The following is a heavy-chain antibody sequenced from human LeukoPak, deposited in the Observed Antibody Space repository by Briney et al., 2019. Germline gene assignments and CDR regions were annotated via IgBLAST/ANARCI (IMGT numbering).Heavy chain of an antibody. J-gene: IGHJ5*02. CDR2: ISASGGST. V-gene: IGHV3-23*01. D-gene: IGHD3-22*01. Sequence: GGSLRLSCAASGFTFSSSAMSWVRQVPGKGLEWVSGISASGGSTSYADSVRGRFTISRDNAKNSLYLQMNSLRAEDTALYYCAKDNSYDSSGYYYSWGQGTLVTVSS. CDR1: GFTFSSSA. CDR3: AKDNSYDSSGYYYS.